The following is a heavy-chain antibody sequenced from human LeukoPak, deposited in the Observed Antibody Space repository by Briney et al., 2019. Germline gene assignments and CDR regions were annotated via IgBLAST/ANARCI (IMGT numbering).Heavy chain of an antibody. D-gene: IGHD2-15*01. CDR3: AKDLVTGSLDY. CDR1: GFTFSSYA. CDR2: ISYDGSNK. J-gene: IGHJ4*02. Sequence: GGSLRLSCAASGFTFSSYAMHWVRQAPGKGLEWVAVISYDGSNKYHADSVKGRFSISRDNSKNTVSLQMNSLRAEDTAIYYCAKDLVTGSLDYWGQGTLVTVSS. V-gene: IGHV3-30*04.